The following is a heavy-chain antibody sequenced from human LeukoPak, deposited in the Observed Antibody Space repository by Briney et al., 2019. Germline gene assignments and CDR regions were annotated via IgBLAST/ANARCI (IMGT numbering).Heavy chain of an antibody. D-gene: IGHD6-6*01. CDR3: ARDRCGSSSICRVFWFDP. V-gene: IGHV3-30*01. CDR2: ISYDGSNK. J-gene: IGHJ5*02. CDR1: GFTFSSYA. Sequence: PGGSLRLSCAASGFTFSSYAMHWVRQAPGKGLEWVAVISYDGSNKYYADSVKGRFTISRDNSKNALYLQMNSLRAEDTAVYYCARDRCGSSSICRVFWFDPWGQGTLVTVSS.